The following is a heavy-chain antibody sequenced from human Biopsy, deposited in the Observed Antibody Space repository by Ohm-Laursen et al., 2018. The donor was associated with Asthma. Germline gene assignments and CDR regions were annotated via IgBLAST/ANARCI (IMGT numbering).Heavy chain of an antibody. Sequence: SLRLSCAASGFTFSSYGMHWVRQAPGKGLEWVAVISYDGSNKYYADSVKGRFTISRDNSKNTLYLQMNSLRGDDTAVYYCARDMNGDGWYFDYWGQGTLVTVSS. CDR3: ARDMNGDGWYFDY. J-gene: IGHJ4*02. CDR2: ISYDGSNK. CDR1: GFTFSSYG. V-gene: IGHV3-30*03. D-gene: IGHD5-24*01.